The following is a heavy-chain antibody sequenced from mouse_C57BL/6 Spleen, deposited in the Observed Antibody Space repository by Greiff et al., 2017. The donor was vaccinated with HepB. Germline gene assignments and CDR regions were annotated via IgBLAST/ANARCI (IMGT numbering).Heavy chain of an antibody. D-gene: IGHD1-1*02. CDR2: IHPNSGST. J-gene: IGHJ1*03. Sequence: QVQLQQPGAELVKPGASVKLSCTASGYTFTSYWMHWVKQRPGQGLEWIGMIHPNSGSTNYNEKFKSKATLTVDKSSSTAYMQLSSLTSEDSAVYYCARRWADWYFDVWGTGTTVTVSS. CDR3: ARRWADWYFDV. V-gene: IGHV1-64*01. CDR1: GYTFTSYW.